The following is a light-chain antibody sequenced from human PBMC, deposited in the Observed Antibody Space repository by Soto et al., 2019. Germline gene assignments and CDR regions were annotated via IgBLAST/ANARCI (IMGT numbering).Light chain of an antibody. CDR3: SSFAVSNSFV. CDR1: SNDVGGYNY. CDR2: EVN. Sequence: QSVRTQPPSASGSPGQSVTISCTGTSNDVGGYNYVSWYQQHPGKAPKLMIYEVNKRPSGVPDRFSGSKSGNTASLTVSGLQAEDEADYYCSSFAVSNSFVFGTGTKVTVL. J-gene: IGLJ1*01. V-gene: IGLV2-8*01.